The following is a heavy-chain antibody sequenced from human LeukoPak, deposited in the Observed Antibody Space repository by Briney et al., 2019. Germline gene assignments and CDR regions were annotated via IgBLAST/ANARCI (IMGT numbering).Heavy chain of an antibody. Sequence: GGSLRLSCAASGFTFSSYGMHWVRQAPGKELEWVAVISYDGSNKYYADSVKGRFTISRDNSKNTLYLQMNSLRAEDTAVYYCARGGRQRYSGYDFDYWGQGTLVTVSS. CDR3: ARGGRQRYSGYDFDY. V-gene: IGHV3-30*03. J-gene: IGHJ4*02. D-gene: IGHD5-12*01. CDR1: GFTFSSYG. CDR2: ISYDGSNK.